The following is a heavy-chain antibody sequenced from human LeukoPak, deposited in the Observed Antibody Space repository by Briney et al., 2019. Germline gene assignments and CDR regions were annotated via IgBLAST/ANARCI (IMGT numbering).Heavy chain of an antibody. CDR1: GYTFTSYD. Sequence: ASVKVSCKASGYTFTSYDINWVRQAPGQGLEWMGRINPNSGGTNYAQQFQGRVTMTRDTSISTAYMELSRLRSDDTAVYYCARDDTEVSFDYWGQGTLVTVSS. V-gene: IGHV1-2*06. CDR2: INPNSGGT. J-gene: IGHJ4*02. CDR3: ARDDTEVSFDY.